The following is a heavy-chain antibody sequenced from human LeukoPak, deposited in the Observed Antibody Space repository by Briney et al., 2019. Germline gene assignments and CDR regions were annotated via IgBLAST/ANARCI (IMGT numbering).Heavy chain of an antibody. D-gene: IGHD5-24*01. CDR3: ARGGWDGYNYFDS. Sequence: SETLSLTCTVSGGSISSSSYYWGWIRQPPGKGLEWIGSIYYSGGTYYNPSLKSRITISVDTSKNHFSLKLSSVTAADTAVFYCARGGWDGYNYFDSWGQGSLVTVSS. CDR1: GGSISSSSYY. J-gene: IGHJ4*02. V-gene: IGHV4-39*02. CDR2: IYYSGGT.